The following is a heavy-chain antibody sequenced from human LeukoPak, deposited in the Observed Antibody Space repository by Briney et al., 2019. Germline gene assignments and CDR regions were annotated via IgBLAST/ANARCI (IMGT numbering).Heavy chain of an antibody. V-gene: IGHV4-59*01. CDR1: GGSIRSYY. J-gene: IGHJ4*02. CDR3: ARTGSTVTMLYPFDH. Sequence: SETLSLTCTVPGGSIRSYYWSWIRQPPGKGLEWIGYIYYSGSTNYNPSLKSRVSISVDTSKNQFSLKLSSVTAADTAVYYCARTGSTVTMLYPFDHWGQGTLVTVSS. CDR2: IYYSGST. D-gene: IGHD4-17*01.